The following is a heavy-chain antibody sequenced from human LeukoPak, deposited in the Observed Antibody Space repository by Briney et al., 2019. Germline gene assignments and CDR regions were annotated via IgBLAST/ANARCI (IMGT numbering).Heavy chain of an antibody. Sequence: SETLSLTCTVSGGSISSSYWNWIRQPPGKGLEWIGFVYFIGSTNYNPSLKSRVTISVDTSRNQFSLNLSSVTAADTAIYYCARDPRRGGYAGSFDLWGSGTLVTVSS. CDR2: VYFIGST. V-gene: IGHV4-59*01. CDR3: ARDPRRGGYAGSFDL. J-gene: IGHJ2*01. D-gene: IGHD5-12*01. CDR1: GGSISSSY.